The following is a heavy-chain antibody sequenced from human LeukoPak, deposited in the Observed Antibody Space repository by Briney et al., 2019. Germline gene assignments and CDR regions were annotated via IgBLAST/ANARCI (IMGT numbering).Heavy chain of an antibody. Sequence: GGSLRLSCAASGFTFSSYEMNWVRQAPGKGLEWVSYISSTGGTTYYADSVKGRFTISRDNSKNTLFLQVNSLRAEDTAIYYCAKNGDRGAYCSGGSCYPYYYYYMDVWGKGTTVTISS. D-gene: IGHD2-15*01. CDR3: AKNGDRGAYCSGGSCYPYYYYYMDV. CDR2: ISSTGGTT. V-gene: IGHV3-23*01. J-gene: IGHJ6*03. CDR1: GFTFSSYE.